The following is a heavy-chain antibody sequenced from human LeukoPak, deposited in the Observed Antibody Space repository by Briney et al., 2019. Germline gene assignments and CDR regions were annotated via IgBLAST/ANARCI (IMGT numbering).Heavy chain of an antibody. Sequence: GGSLRLSCAASGFTFSSYSMNWVRQAPGKGLEWVSSISSSSSYIYYADSVKGRFTISRDNAKNSLYLQMNSLRAEDTAVYYCARGGTVVTYYFDYWGQGTLVTVSS. CDR2: ISSSSSYI. CDR3: ARGGTVVTYYFDY. J-gene: IGHJ4*02. D-gene: IGHD4-23*01. V-gene: IGHV3-21*01. CDR1: GFTFSSYS.